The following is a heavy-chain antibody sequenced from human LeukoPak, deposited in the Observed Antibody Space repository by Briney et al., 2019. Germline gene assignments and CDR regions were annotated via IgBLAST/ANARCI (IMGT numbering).Heavy chain of an antibody. D-gene: IGHD3-22*01. J-gene: IGHJ4*02. V-gene: IGHV3-20*04. CDR2: INWNGDTI. CDR1: GYSFDDHG. CDR3: ARGSTGYYCGFDY. Sequence: GGSLRLSCAGSGYSFDDHGMSWVRQVPGKGLEWVSGINWNGDTIAYADSLKGRFTISRDNAKKSLHLQMDSLRVEDTAFYYCARGSTGYYCGFDYWAQGSLVIVSP.